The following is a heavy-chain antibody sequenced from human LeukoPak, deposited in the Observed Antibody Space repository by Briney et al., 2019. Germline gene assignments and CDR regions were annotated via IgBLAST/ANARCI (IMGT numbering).Heavy chain of an antibody. CDR2: ISGGSGYI. J-gene: IGHJ4*02. D-gene: IGHD3-10*01. CDR1: GFTFSSYG. V-gene: IGHV3-21*01. Sequence: GGSLRLSCAASGFTFSSYGMSWVRQAPGKGLEWVSSISGGSGYIYYADSVKGRFTVSRDNAKNSLYLQMNSLSAEDTAVYYCARGYGSDSFDYWGQGTLVTVSP. CDR3: ARGYGSDSFDY.